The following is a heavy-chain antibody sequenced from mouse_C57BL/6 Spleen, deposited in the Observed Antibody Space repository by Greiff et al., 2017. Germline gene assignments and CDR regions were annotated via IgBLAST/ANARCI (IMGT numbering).Heavy chain of an antibody. J-gene: IGHJ3*01. Sequence: EVHLVESGPELVKPGASVKISCKASGYSFTDYNMNWVKQSNGKSLEWIGVINPNYGTTSYNQKFKGKATLTVDQSSSTAYMQLNSLTSEDSAFYYCARGVYDGYYGWFAYWGQGTLVTVSA. V-gene: IGHV1-39*01. CDR2: INPNYGTT. CDR3: ARGVYDGYYGWFAY. CDR1: GYSFTDYN. D-gene: IGHD2-3*01.